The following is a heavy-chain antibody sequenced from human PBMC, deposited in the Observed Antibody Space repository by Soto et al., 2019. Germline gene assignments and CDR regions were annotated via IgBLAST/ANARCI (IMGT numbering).Heavy chain of an antibody. CDR1: GGSFSSYY. J-gene: IGHJ4*02. Sequence: SETLSLTCAVYGGSFSSYYWGWIRQSPGKGLVWIGSVYYRGRSYSKSSVKSRVTISVDTSKNRFSLSLNSVTASDTAVYFCVSQRTTVPTQAYFDYWGPGALVTVSS. D-gene: IGHD4-17*01. CDR2: VYYRGRS. CDR3: VSQRTTVPTQAYFDY. V-gene: IGHV4-39*01.